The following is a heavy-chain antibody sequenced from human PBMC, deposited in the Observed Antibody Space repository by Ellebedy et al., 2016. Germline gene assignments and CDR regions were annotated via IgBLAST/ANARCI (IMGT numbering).Heavy chain of an antibody. CDR2: MSTNGNS. D-gene: IGHD5-24*01. CDR1: GGSITSGDYY. V-gene: IGHV4-61*09. Sequence: SETLSLXCTASGGSITSGDYYWSWIRQPPGKGLERIGHMSTNGNSIYNPSLKSRVTMSVDTSKNHFSLELRSVTAADTAVYYCATLTIPGESDSWGQGTLVTVSS. J-gene: IGHJ4*02. CDR3: ATLTIPGESDS.